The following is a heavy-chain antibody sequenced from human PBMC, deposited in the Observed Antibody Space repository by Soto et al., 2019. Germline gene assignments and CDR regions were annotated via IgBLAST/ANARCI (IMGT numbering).Heavy chain of an antibody. CDR1: GGSFGDYY. V-gene: IGHV4-59*01. D-gene: IGHD5-18*01. CDR2: IFYSGST. J-gene: IGHJ5*02. CDR3: AKDSGYNYGYFRWFDP. Sequence: SETQCLTCRVSGGSFGDYYGTSLRRHPGRGLEWIGHIFYSGSTNYNPALKSRVTISVDTSKSQFSLKLSSVTAADTAVYYCAKDSGYNYGYFRWFDPWGQGTLVTVSS.